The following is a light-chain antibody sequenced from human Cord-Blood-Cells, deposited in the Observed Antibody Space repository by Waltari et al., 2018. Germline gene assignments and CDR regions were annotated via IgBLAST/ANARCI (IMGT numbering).Light chain of an antibody. CDR3: QQYSNWPRT. CDR1: LSVSSN. CDR2: GAS. J-gene: IGKJ1*01. Sequence: EIVMTQSPATLSVSRGESHTLSCRASLSVSSNLAWYQQKPGQAPRLLIYGASTRATGIPARFSGSGSGTEFTLTISSLQSEDFAVYYCQQYSNWPRTFGQGTKVEIK. V-gene: IGKV3-15*01.